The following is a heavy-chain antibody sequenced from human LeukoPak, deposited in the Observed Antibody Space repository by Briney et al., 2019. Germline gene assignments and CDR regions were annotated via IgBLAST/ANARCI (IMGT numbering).Heavy chain of an antibody. CDR3: ARQTGSGLFILP. CDR2: INHSGST. Sequence: PSETLSLTCAIYGGSFNGYYWSWIRQPPGNGLEWIGEINHSGSTNYNPSLKSRVTISVDMSKNQFSLKLSSVTAADTAVYYCARQTGSGLFILPGGQGTLVTVSS. V-gene: IGHV4-34*01. D-gene: IGHD3/OR15-3a*01. CDR1: GGSFNGYY. J-gene: IGHJ4*02.